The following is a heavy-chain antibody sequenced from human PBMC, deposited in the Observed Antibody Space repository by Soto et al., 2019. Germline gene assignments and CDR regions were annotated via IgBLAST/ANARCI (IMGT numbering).Heavy chain of an antibody. V-gene: IGHV3-30*18. CDR1: GVTFSSFG. CDR2: ISYDGSNK. J-gene: IGHJ6*02. Sequence: QGQLVESGGGVVQPGRSLRLSCAASGVTFSSFGMQWVRQAPGKGLEWVAGISYDGSNKYYEDSVKGRFTISRDNSNNMIYLQRHSRRADDTAVYYCAKDTYKYSSNLRAYYGMDVWGQGTTVTVSS. CDR3: AKDTYKYSSNLRAYYGMDV. D-gene: IGHD6-13*01.